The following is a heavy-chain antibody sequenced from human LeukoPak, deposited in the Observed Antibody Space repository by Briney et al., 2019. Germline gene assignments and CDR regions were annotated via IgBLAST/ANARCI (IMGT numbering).Heavy chain of an antibody. V-gene: IGHV1-18*01. Sequence: ASVKVSCKASGYTFTSYGISWVRQAPGQGLECMGWISAYNGNTNYAQKFQDRLTMTTDKSTSTAYMELRSLRSDDTAVYYCARDTAMAYYEESYFDPWGQGTLVTVSS. CDR1: GYTFTSYG. D-gene: IGHD5-18*01. J-gene: IGHJ5*02. CDR2: ISAYNGNT. CDR3: ARDTAMAYYEESYFDP.